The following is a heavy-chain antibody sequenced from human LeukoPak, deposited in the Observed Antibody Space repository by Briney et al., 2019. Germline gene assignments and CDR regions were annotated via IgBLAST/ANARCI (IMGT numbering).Heavy chain of an antibody. V-gene: IGHV4-39*01. CDR2: IYYSGST. CDR1: GGSISSRSCC. CDR3: ARQVYSGTHYFDY. Sequence: SETLSLTCTVSGGSISSRSCCWGWIRQPPGKGLEWIGTIYYSGSTYYNPSLKSRVTISVDTSKNQFSLRLSSVTAADTAVYYCARQVYSGTHYFDYWGQGALVTVSS. J-gene: IGHJ4*02. D-gene: IGHD1-26*01.